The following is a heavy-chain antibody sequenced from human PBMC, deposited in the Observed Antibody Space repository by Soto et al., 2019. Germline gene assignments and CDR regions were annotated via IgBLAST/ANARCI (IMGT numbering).Heavy chain of an antibody. J-gene: IGHJ4*02. CDR1: GFTLSSYG. V-gene: IGHV3-30*18. Sequence: GGSLRLSCAASGFTLSSYGMHWVRQAPGKGLEWVAVISYDGSNKYYADSVKGRFTISRDNSKNTLYLQMNSLRAEDTAVYYCAKDRRGSSIYYFDYWGQGTLVTVSS. D-gene: IGHD6-13*01. CDR2: ISYDGSNK. CDR3: AKDRRGSSIYYFDY.